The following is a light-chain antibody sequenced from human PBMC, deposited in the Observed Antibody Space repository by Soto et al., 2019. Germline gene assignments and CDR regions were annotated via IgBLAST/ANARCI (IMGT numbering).Light chain of an antibody. Sequence: QSVLTQPPSVSGAPGQRVTISCTGSSSNIGAGYDVHWYQHLPGTAPKLLIYGNNNRPSGVPERFSGSKSGTSASLAITGLQAEDEADYYCQSYDSSLSGYVFGTGTKLTVL. CDR1: SSNIGAGYD. CDR3: QSYDSSLSGYV. J-gene: IGLJ1*01. CDR2: GNN. V-gene: IGLV1-40*01.